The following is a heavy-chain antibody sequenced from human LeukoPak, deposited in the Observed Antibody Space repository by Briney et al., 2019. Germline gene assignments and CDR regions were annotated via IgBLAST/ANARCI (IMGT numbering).Heavy chain of an antibody. CDR3: AKGVRRSSDYSSPVDY. CDR2: ISGSGGST. Sequence: GGTLRLSCAASGFTFSSYAMRAVRQAPGKGLERVSAISGSGGSTYYADSVKGRFPISRDNSRNTLYLQMNSLRAEDTAVYYCAKGVRRSSDYSSPVDYWGQGTLVTVSS. J-gene: IGHJ4*02. CDR1: GFTFSSYA. V-gene: IGHV3-23*01. D-gene: IGHD3-22*01.